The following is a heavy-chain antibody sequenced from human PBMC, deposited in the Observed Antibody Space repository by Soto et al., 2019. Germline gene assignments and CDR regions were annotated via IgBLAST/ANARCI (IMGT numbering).Heavy chain of an antibody. V-gene: IGHV4-39*01. CDR2: IYYSGST. D-gene: IGHD3-10*01. J-gene: IGHJ4*02. CDR1: GGSISSSSYY. CDR3: ARQGNYDVLLWFGELFG. Sequence: SETLSLTCTVSGGSISSSSYYWGWIRQPPGKGLEWIGSIYYSGSTYYNPSLKSRVTISVDTSKNQFSLKLSSVTAADTAVYYCARQGNYDVLLWFGELFGWGQGTLVTVSS.